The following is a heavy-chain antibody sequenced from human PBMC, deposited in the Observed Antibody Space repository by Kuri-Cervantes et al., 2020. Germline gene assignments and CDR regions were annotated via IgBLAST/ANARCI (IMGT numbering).Heavy chain of an antibody. CDR3: AKGGGDIVVVPAAKRKNAFDI. Sequence: SETLSLTCAVYGESFSGYYWSWIRQPPGKGLEWIGEINHSGSTNYNPSLKSRVTISVDTSKNQFSLKLSSVTAADTAVYYCAKGGGDIVVVPAAKRKNAFDIWGQGTMVTVSS. D-gene: IGHD2-2*01. CDR2: INHSGST. CDR1: GESFSGYY. V-gene: IGHV4-34*01. J-gene: IGHJ3*02.